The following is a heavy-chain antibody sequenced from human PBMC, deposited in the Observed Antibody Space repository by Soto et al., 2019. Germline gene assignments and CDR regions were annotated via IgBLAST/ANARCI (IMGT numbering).Heavy chain of an antibody. D-gene: IGHD3-22*01. V-gene: IGHV1-69*01. Sequence: QVQLVQSGDEVKKPGSSVKVSCKASGGTFSSYAIRWVRQAPGQGLEWMGGIIPIFGTANYAQKFQGRVTITADESTSTAYMELSSLSSEDTAVYYCARVYYYDSSGPNWDFDLWGRGTLVTVSS. CDR3: ARVYYYDSSGPNWDFDL. CDR1: GGTFSSYA. CDR2: IIPIFGTA. J-gene: IGHJ2*01.